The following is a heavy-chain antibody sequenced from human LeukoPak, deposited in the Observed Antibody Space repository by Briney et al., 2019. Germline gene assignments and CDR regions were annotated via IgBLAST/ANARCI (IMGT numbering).Heavy chain of an antibody. D-gene: IGHD3-22*01. Sequence: SETLSLTCTVSGGSISSGSYYWSWIRQPAGKGLEWIGHIYTSGSTNYNPSLKSRVTISVDTSKNQFSLKLSSVTAADTAVYYCAIDYYDSSGHGDYWGQGTLVTVSS. CDR2: IYTSGST. CDR3: AIDYYDSSGHGDY. CDR1: GGSISSGSYY. V-gene: IGHV4-61*09. J-gene: IGHJ4*02.